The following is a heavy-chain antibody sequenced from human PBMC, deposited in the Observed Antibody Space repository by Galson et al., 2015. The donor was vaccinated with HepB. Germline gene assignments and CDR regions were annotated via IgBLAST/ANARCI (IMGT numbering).Heavy chain of an antibody. D-gene: IGHD3-3*01. J-gene: IGHJ6*03. V-gene: IGHV3-9*01. CDR2: ISWNSGSI. CDR3: AKGPLLSGDFWSGYRYYYYYMDV. CDR1: GFTFDDYA. Sequence: SLRLSCAASGFTFDDYAMHWVRQAPGKGLEWVSGISWNSGSIGYADSVKGRLTISRDNAKNSLYLQMNSLRAEDTALYYCAKGPLLSGDFWSGYRYYYYYMDVWGKGTTVTVSS.